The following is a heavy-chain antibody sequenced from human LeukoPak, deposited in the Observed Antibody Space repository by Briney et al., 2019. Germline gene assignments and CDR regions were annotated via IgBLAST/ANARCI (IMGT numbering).Heavy chain of an antibody. J-gene: IGHJ4*02. V-gene: IGHV3-30-3*01. Sequence: PGGSLRLSCAASGFTFSSYAMHWVRQAPGKGLEWVAVISYDGSNKYYADSVKGRFTISRDNSKNTLYLQMNSLRAEDTAVYYSAVAGTGGPFDYWGQGTLVTVSS. CDR2: ISYDGSNK. CDR3: AVAGTGGPFDY. D-gene: IGHD6-19*01. CDR1: GFTFSSYA.